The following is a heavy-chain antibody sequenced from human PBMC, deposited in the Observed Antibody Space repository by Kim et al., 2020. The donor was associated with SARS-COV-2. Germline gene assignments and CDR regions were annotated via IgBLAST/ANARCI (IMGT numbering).Heavy chain of an antibody. J-gene: IGHJ6*02. Sequence: PSLKSRVTISVDKSKNQFSLKLSSVTAADTAVYYCARTATPMLYYYGMDVWGQGTTVTVSS. CDR3: ARTATPMLYYYGMDV. D-gene: IGHD2-15*01. V-gene: IGHV4-4*02.